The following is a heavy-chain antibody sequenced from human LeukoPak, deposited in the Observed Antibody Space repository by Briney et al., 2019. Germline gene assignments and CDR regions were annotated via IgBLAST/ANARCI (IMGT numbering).Heavy chain of an antibody. J-gene: IGHJ4*02. CDR1: GFTFSSYD. D-gene: IGHD1-26*01. Sequence: PGGSLRLSCAASGFTFSSYDMHWVRQAPGKGLEWVAVISYDGNDKHYADSVKGRFTISRDNSKNTLYLQMNSLTAEDTAVYYCASLRGSYSGYWGQGTLVTVSS. CDR2: ISYDGNDK. V-gene: IGHV3-30*03. CDR3: ASLRGSYSGY.